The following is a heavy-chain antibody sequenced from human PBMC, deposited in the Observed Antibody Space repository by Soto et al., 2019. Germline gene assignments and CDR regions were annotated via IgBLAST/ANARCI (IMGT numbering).Heavy chain of an antibody. J-gene: IGHJ4*02. V-gene: IGHV1-69*12. CDR3: ALQGGNSTSEIDY. CDR2: IIPIFGSV. Sequence: QVQLVQSGSEVKKPGSSVKVSCEASGGTFSSYTISWVRQAPGQGLEWMGGIIPIFGSVIYVQKFQGRVTITADASTSTAYMELSSLRSEDTAVFYCALQGGNSTSEIDYWGQGTLVTVSS. D-gene: IGHD2-2*01. CDR1: GGTFSSYT.